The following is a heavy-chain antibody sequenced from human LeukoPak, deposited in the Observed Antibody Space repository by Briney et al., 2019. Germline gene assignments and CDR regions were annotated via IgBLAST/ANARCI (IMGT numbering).Heavy chain of an antibody. CDR2: FSYSGST. J-gene: IGHJ4*02. CDR1: GGSISSRPYY. Sequence: PSETLSLTCTVSGGSISSRPYYWGWIRQPPGKGLEWLGSFSYSGSTYYKPSLKSRVTISVDTSKNQFSLKLSSMTAADTAVYYCARLVGSSWYHEVLLGRDYWGQGTLVTVSS. D-gene: IGHD6-13*01. CDR3: ARLVGSSWYHEVLLGRDY. V-gene: IGHV4-39*01.